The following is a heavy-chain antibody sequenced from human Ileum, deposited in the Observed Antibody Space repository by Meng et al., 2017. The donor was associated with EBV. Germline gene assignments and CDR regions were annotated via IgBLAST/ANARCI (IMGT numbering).Heavy chain of an antibody. CDR2: IYDGGNT. V-gene: IGHV4-39*01. D-gene: IGHD1-7*01. CDR3: ATQNWNYEAGY. Sequence: HLQLPESGPGLVKPSETLSLTCTVSGGSISKNAYYWGWIRQPPGKGLEWIGTIYDGGNTYYHPSLKSRLTISVDTSRNQFSLKLSSVTAADTAVYYCATQNWNYEAGYWGQGTLDTVSS. CDR1: GGSISKNAYY. J-gene: IGHJ4*02.